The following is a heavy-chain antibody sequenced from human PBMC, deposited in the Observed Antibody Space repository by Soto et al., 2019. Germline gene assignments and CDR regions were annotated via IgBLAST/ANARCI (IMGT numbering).Heavy chain of an antibody. J-gene: IGHJ4*02. D-gene: IGHD2-15*01. CDR2: VSGSSGST. V-gene: IGHV3-23*01. Sequence: GGSLRLSCAASGFTFSNYAMSWVRRAPGKGLEWVSSVSGSSGSTYYADSVRGRFTISRGNSKSTLFLQMNSLRAEDTAIYYCARTSVVVVAAGASLDHWGQGTLVTVSS. CDR3: ARTSVVVVAAGASLDH. CDR1: GFTFSNYA.